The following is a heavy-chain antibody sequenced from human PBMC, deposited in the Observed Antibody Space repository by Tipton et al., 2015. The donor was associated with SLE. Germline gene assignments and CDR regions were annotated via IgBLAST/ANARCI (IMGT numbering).Heavy chain of an antibody. CDR2: ISWNSGSI. CDR1: GFTSDDYA. J-gene: IGHJ6*02. V-gene: IGHV3-9*02. D-gene: IGHD3-16*01. CDR3: AKDTSPPIMITFGGVLSSGMDV. Sequence: SLRLSCAASGFTSDDYAMHWVRQAPGKGLEWVSGISWNSGSIGYADSVKGRFTISRDNAKNSLYLQMNSLRAEDTALYYCAKDTSPPIMITFGGVLSSGMDVWGQGTTVTVSS.